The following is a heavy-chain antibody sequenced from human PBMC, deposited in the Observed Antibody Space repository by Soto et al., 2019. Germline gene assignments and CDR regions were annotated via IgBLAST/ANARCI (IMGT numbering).Heavy chain of an antibody. CDR2: FDPEDGET. CDR3: ATAPITGTTFDFYY. CDR1: TYTLTNLL. D-gene: IGHD1-7*01. J-gene: IGHJ4*02. Sequence: GPVKSSSTSSTYTLTNLLIPGSRQAPGKGLEWMGGFDPEDGETIYAQKFQGRVTMTEDTSTDTAYMELSSRRSEDTAVYYCATAPITGTTFDFYYWGQGTLVTVSS. V-gene: IGHV1-24*01.